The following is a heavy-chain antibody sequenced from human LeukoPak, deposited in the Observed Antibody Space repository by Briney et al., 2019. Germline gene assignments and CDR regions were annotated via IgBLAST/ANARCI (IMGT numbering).Heavy chain of an antibody. CDR2: INPSGGST. D-gene: IGHD3-22*01. CDR3: ARDYDSSGYFTGGAFDI. J-gene: IGHJ3*02. Sequence: ASVKVSCKASGYTFTSYYMHWVRQAPGQGLEWMGIINPSGGSTSYAQKFQGRVTMTRDTSTNTVYMELSSLRSEDTAVYYCARDYDSSGYFTGGAFDIWGQGTMVTVSS. V-gene: IGHV1-46*01. CDR1: GYTFTSYY.